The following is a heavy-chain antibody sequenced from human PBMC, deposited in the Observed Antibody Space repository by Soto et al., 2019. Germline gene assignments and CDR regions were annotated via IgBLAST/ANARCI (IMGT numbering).Heavy chain of an antibody. CDR3: ASSLRFLGNWFDP. D-gene: IGHD3-3*01. CDR2: IYHSGTT. J-gene: IGHJ5*02. CDR1: GGSISSGGFS. V-gene: IGHV4-30-2*01. Sequence: SETLSLTCAVSGGSISSGGFSWSWIRQPPGKGLEWFGYIYHSGTTYYNPSLKSRVTISLDRSKNQFSLKLSSVTAADTAVYYCASSLRFLGNWFDPWGQGTLVTVSS.